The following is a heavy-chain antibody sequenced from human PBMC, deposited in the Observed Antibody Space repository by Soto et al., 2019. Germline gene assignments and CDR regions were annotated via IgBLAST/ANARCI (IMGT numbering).Heavy chain of an antibody. J-gene: IGHJ4*02. Sequence: GGSLRLSCAASGFTFSSYGMHWVRQAPGKGLEWVAVIWYDGSNKYYADSVKGRFTISRDNSKNTLYLQMNSLRAEDTAVYYCARSDCSGGSCYSGLDYWGQGTLVTVSS. V-gene: IGHV3-33*01. CDR2: IWYDGSNK. CDR3: ARSDCSGGSCYSGLDY. D-gene: IGHD2-15*01. CDR1: GFTFSSYG.